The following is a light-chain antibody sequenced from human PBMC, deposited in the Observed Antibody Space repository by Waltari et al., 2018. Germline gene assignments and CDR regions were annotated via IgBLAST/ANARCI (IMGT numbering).Light chain of an antibody. V-gene: IGKV3-15*01. CDR3: QQYNNWPPRT. Sequence: EIVMTQSPATLSVSPGERATPSCRASQSVSSNLAWYQQKPGQAPRLLIYGASTRATGIPARFSGSGSGTEFTPTISSLQSEDFAVYYCQQYNNWPPRTFGQGTKVEIK. J-gene: IGKJ1*01. CDR1: QSVSSN. CDR2: GAS.